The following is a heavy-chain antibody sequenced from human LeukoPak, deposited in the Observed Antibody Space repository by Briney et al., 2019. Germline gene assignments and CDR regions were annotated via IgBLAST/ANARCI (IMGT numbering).Heavy chain of an antibody. CDR3: ARGTAKYSSGNWFDP. V-gene: IGHV4-30-4*08. CDR2: IYYSGST. CDR1: GGSISSGDYC. Sequence: SETLSLTCTVSGGSISSGDYCWSWIRQPPGTGLEWIGYIYYSGSTYYNPSLKSRVTISVDTSKNQFSLKLSSVTAADTAVYYCARGTAKYSSGNWFDPWGRGTLVTVSS. D-gene: IGHD6-25*01. J-gene: IGHJ5*02.